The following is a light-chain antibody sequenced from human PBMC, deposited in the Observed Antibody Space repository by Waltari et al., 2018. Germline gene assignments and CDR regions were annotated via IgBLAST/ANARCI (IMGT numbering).Light chain of an antibody. CDR2: DVT. J-gene: IGLJ2*01. Sequence: QSALTQPASVSGSPGQSITISCTGTSSDVGGFNFLSWHQHHPGQAPKLMIYDVTNRPSGVSDRFSGSKSGNSASLTISGLQAEDEADYYCSSYTSSNTVVFGGGTKLTVL. V-gene: IGLV2-14*03. CDR1: SSDVGGFNF. CDR3: SSYTSSNTVV.